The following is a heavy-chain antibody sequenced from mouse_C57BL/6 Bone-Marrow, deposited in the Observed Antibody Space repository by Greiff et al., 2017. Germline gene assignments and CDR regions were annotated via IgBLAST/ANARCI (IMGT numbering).Heavy chain of an antibody. CDR3: ARHALNWCVDY. CDR1: GFTFSSYG. D-gene: IGHD1-3*01. V-gene: IGHV5-6*02. Sequence: DVKLVESGGDLVKPGGSLKLSCAASGFTFSSYGMSWVRQTPDKRLEWVATISSGGSYTYYPASVKGRFTISRDNAKNTLYLQMSSLKAEDTAMYYCARHALNWCVDYWGQGTILTVSA. CDR2: ISSGGSYT. J-gene: IGHJ3*01.